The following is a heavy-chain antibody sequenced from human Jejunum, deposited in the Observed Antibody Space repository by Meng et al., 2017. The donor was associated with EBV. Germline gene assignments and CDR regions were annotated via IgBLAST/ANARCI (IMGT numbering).Heavy chain of an antibody. D-gene: IGHD4-11*01. CDR3: ANTYNFQY. V-gene: IGHV3-23*04. Sequence: VELVESGGGVVQPGRSLRLSCAGSGFTFSSYDLSWVRQAPGKGLEWVSSITGGGGGTYYADSVKGRFTVSRDNSKNTLYLQLNSLRADDTAIYYCANTYNFQYWGQGTLVTVSS. J-gene: IGHJ4*02. CDR1: GFTFSSYD. CDR2: ITGGGGGT.